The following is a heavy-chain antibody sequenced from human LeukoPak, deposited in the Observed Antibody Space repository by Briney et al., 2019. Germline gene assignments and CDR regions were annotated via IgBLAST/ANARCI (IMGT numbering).Heavy chain of an antibody. CDR3: ARVYSYGYVGAFDI. Sequence: SETLSLTCTVSGGSISSYYWSWIRQPAGKGLEWIGRIYTSGSTNYNPSLKSRVTISVDTSKNQFSLKLSSVAAADTAVYYCARVYSYGYVGAFDIWGQGTMVTVSS. CDR2: IYTSGST. CDR1: GGSISSYY. V-gene: IGHV4-4*07. J-gene: IGHJ3*02. D-gene: IGHD5-18*01.